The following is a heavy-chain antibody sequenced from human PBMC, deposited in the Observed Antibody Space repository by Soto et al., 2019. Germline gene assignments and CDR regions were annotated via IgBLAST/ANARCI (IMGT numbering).Heavy chain of an antibody. CDR2: ISAYNGNT. CDR3: ARDKSTIFGMVIFGWLDP. J-gene: IGHJ5*02. Sequence: ASVKVSCKASGYTCTSYGISWVRQAPGQGLEWMGWISAYNGNTNYAQKLQGRVTMTTDTSTSTAYMELRSLKSDDTAVYYCARDKSTIFGMVIFGWLDPWGQGTLVTVSS. CDR1: GYTCTSYG. V-gene: IGHV1-18*01. D-gene: IGHD3-3*01.